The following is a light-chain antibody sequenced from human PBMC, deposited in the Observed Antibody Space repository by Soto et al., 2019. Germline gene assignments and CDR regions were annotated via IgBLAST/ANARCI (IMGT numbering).Light chain of an antibody. J-gene: IGKJ1*01. CDR3: QQRSNWRPTWT. CDR2: DAS. CDR1: QSVSSY. V-gene: IGKV3-11*01. Sequence: EIVLTQSPATLSLSPGERATLSCRASQSVSSYLAWYQQKPGQAPRLLIYDASNRATGIPARFSGSGSGTDFTLTISSLEPEDFALYYCQQRSNWRPTWTFGQGTKVEIK.